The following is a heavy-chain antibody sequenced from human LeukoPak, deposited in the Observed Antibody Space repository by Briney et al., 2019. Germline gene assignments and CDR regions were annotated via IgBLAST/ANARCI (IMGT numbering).Heavy chain of an antibody. CDR2: IKQDGSAK. V-gene: IGHV3-7*01. Sequence: GGSLRLSCTASGFTFSDYWMTWVRQAPGKGLEWVADIKQDGSAKYYVDSVKGRFTISRDNAKNSLYLQMGSLRVEDTATYYCARWRGSTSERSDYWGQGTLVTVSS. CDR1: GFTFSDYW. CDR3: ARWRGSTSERSDY. J-gene: IGHJ4*02. D-gene: IGHD2-2*01.